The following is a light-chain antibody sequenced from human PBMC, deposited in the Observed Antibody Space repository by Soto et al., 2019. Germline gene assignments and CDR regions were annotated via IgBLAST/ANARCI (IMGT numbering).Light chain of an antibody. V-gene: IGKV1-27*01. CDR1: QGIRNY. CDR2: AAS. Sequence: DIQMTQSPSSLSASVGDRVTITCRASQGIRNYLAWYQQKPGKAPKLLIYAASTVQSGVPSLFSGSGSGTDFPLSISSLQPADFATYDSQKYNSDPELTFGGGTKLASK. CDR3: QKYNSDPELT. J-gene: IGKJ4*01.